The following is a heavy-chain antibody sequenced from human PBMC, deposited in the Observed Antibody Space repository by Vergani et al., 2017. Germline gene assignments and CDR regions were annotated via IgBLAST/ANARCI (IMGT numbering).Heavy chain of an antibody. Sequence: EVQLVESGGGLVQPGGSLRLSCAASGFTFSSYSMNWVRQAPGKGLEWVSYISSSSSTIYYADSVKGRFTISRDNAKNSLYLQMNSLRAEDTAVYYCARVDDGYYYYGMDVWGQGTTVTVSS. CDR3: ARVDDGYYYYGMDV. CDR1: GFTFSSYS. J-gene: IGHJ6*02. CDR2: ISSSSSTI. V-gene: IGHV3-48*01. D-gene: IGHD2-2*03.